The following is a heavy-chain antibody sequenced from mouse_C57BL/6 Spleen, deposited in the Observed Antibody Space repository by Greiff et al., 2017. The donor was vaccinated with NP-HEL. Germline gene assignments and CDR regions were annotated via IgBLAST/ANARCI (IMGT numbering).Heavy chain of an antibody. J-gene: IGHJ4*01. D-gene: IGHD4-1*01. Sequence: QVQLQQPGAELVRPGTSVKLSCKASGYTFTSYWMHWVKQRPGQGLEWIGVIDPSDSYTNYNQKFKGKATLTVDTSSSTAYMQLSSLTSEDSAVYNCARDQQAGTNYAMDYWGQGTSVTVSS. CDR1: GYTFTSYW. V-gene: IGHV1-59*01. CDR2: IDPSDSYT. CDR3: ARDQQAGTNYAMDY.